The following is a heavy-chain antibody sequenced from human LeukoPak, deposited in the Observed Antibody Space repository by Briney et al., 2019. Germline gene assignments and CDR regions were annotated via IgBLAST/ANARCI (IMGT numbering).Heavy chain of an antibody. Sequence: SVKVSCKASGGTFSSYAISWVPQAPGQGLEWMGRIIPIFGTANYAQKFQGRVTITTDESTSTAYMELSSLRSEDTAVYYCVREGIAVGGLGYWGQGTLVTVSS. CDR3: VREGIAVGGLGY. D-gene: IGHD6-19*01. J-gene: IGHJ4*02. V-gene: IGHV1-69*05. CDR2: IIPIFGTA. CDR1: GGTFSSYA.